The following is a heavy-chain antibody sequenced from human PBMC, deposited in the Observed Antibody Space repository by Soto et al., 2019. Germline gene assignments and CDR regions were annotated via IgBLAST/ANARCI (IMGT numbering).Heavy chain of an antibody. D-gene: IGHD6-6*01. V-gene: IGHV1-69*06. CDR2: IIPIFGTA. J-gene: IGHJ5*02. Sequence: ASVKVSCKASGCTFSSYAISWVRQAPGQGLEWMGGIIPIFGTANYAQKFQGRVTITADKSTSTAYMELSSLRSEDTAVYYCARSLAARRHLGFDPWGQGTLVTVSS. CDR3: ARSLAARRHLGFDP. CDR1: GCTFSSYA.